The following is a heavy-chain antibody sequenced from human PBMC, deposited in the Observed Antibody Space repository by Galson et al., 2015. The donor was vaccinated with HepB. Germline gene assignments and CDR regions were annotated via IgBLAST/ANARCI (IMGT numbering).Heavy chain of an antibody. CDR3: AKDPIFGASGWFYFDY. J-gene: IGHJ4*02. CDR2: ITGSGGST. V-gene: IGHV3-23*01. CDR1: GLRFSNYA. Sequence: SLRLSCAASGLRFSNYAMSWVRQAPGKGLEWVSGITGSGGSTYYAASVKGRFTISRDNTKNTLYLQMRGLRADDTAVYYCAKDPIFGASGWFYFDYWGQGTVVTVSS. D-gene: IGHD3-3*01.